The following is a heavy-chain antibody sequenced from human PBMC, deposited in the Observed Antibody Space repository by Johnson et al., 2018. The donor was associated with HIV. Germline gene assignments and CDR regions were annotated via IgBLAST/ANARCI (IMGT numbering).Heavy chain of an antibody. V-gene: IGHV3-53*01. Sequence: MQLVESGGGVVQPGRSLRLSCAASGFTVSSNYMSWVRQAPGKGLEWVSIIYSGGNTYYADSVKGRFTISRDNSKNTLYLQMNSLRAEDTAGYYSAGLVGGQNVLDIGGQGKMVT. CDR1: GFTVSSNY. CDR3: AGLVGGQNVLDI. CDR2: IYSGGNT. D-gene: IGHD3-10*01. J-gene: IGHJ3*02.